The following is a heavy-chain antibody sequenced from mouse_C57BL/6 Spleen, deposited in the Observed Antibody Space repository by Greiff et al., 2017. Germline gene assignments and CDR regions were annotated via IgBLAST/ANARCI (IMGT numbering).Heavy chain of an antibody. Sequence: VQLQQPGAELVMPGASVKLSCKASGYTFTSYWMHWVKQRPGQGLEWIGEIDPSDSYTNYNQKFKGKSTLTVDKSSSTAYMQLGSLTSEDSAVYYCVSGNYPYFDDWGQGTTLTVSS. V-gene: IGHV1-69*01. CDR1: GYTFTSYW. CDR3: VSGNYPYFDD. CDR2: IDPSDSYT. J-gene: IGHJ2*01. D-gene: IGHD2-1*01.